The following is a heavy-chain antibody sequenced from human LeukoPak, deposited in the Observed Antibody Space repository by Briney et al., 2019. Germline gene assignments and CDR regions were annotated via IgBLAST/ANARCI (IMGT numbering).Heavy chain of an antibody. V-gene: IGHV3-7*03. CDR3: ARAYYYDSGGSKAPLDH. D-gene: IGHD3-22*01. CDR2: IKQDGSEK. J-gene: IGHJ4*02. Sequence: GGSLRLSCAASGFTFSSYWMTWVRQAPGKGLEWVANIKQDGSEKYYVDSVKGRFTISRDNTKNSLYLQMNSVRAEDTAVYYCARAYYYDSGGSKAPLDHWGQGTLVSVSS. CDR1: GFTFSSYW.